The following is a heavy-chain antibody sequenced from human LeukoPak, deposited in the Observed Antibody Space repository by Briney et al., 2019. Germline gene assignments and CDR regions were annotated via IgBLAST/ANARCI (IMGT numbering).Heavy chain of an antibody. V-gene: IGHV3-74*01. CDR1: GFTFSTYW. J-gene: IGHJ4*02. CDR3: ARGVPIFGVAPDY. Sequence: GGSLRLSCAASGFTFSTYWLHWVRQAPGKGLVWVSRVKSDGSSTNYADSVQGRSTISRDNAKNTLYLQMNSLRTEDTAVYYCARGVPIFGVAPDYWGQGTLVTVSS. CDR2: VKSDGSST. D-gene: IGHD3-3*01.